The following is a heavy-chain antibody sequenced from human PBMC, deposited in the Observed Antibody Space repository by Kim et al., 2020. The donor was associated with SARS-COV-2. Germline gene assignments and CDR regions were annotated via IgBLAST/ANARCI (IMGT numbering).Heavy chain of an antibody. Sequence: ASVKVSCKASGYTFTTYAIHWVRQAPGQGLEWMGWIHTNTGNPTYAQNFRGRSVLSLDTSVSTAYLHISTLKAEYTAVYYCARSDSSGYLFDYWGQGTLV. V-gene: IGHV7-4-1*02. CDR2: IHTNTGNP. D-gene: IGHD3-22*01. CDR3: ARSDSSGYLFDY. CDR1: GYTFTTYA. J-gene: IGHJ4*02.